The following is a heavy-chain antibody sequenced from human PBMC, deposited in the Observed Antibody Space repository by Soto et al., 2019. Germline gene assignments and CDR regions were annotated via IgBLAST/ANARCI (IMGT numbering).Heavy chain of an antibody. CDR3: ARNPLYKIDYAFDY. J-gene: IGHJ4*02. V-gene: IGHV1-3*01. CDR2: INAGNGNT. D-gene: IGHD4-17*01. Sequence: SSVTVSRPASGSTLTIYAMRLVRMDPGKRLEWMGWINAGNGNTKYSQKFQGRVTITRDTSASTAYMELSSLRSEDTAVYYCARNPLYKIDYAFDYCGQGTRVTVSA. CDR1: GSTLTIYA.